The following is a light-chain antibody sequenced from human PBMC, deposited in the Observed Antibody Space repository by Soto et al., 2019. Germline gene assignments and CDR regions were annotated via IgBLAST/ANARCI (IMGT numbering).Light chain of an antibody. CDR3: QQYNSSPYT. CDR2: KAS. V-gene: IGKV1-5*03. Sequence: DIQMTQSPSTLSASVGERVTITCRASQSISSWLAWYQQKPGKAPKLLIYKASSLESGVPSRFSGSASGTEFTLTISSLQPDDFATYYCQQYNSSPYTFGQGTKLEIK. J-gene: IGKJ2*01. CDR1: QSISSW.